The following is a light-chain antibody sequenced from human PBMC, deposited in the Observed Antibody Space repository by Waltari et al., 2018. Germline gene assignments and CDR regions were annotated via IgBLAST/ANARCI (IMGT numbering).Light chain of an antibody. Sequence: DIVMTQSPDSLAVSLGERATINCKSSQGILYSSMNKHYLAWYQKKPGQPPKRLIYWASSRESGVPARFSASGSGTDFTLTISSLQAEDVAVYYCQQYYSTPRTFGQGTKVEIK. CDR2: WAS. CDR3: QQYYSTPRT. V-gene: IGKV4-1*01. J-gene: IGKJ1*01. CDR1: QGILYSSMNKHY.